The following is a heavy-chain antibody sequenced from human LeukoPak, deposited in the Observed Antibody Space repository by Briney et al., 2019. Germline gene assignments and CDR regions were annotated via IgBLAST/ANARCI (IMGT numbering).Heavy chain of an antibody. CDR3: ARDRIVNDYGDSPYYYYYYMDV. CDR2: INPSGAST. V-gene: IGHV1-46*01. J-gene: IGHJ6*03. D-gene: IGHD4-17*01. CDR1: GYTFTSYY. Sequence: ASVKVSCKASGYTFTSYYMHWVRQAPGQGLEWMGIINPSGASTSYAQKFQGRVTMTRDMSTSTVYMELSSLRSEDTAVYYCARDRIVNDYGDSPYYYYYYMDVWGKGTTVTVSS.